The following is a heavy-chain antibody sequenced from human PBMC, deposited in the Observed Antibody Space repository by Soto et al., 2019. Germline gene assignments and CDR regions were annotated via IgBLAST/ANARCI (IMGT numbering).Heavy chain of an antibody. CDR2: IYYSGST. CDR3: ATGVGCSGGSCYSADY. D-gene: IGHD2-15*01. Sequence: QLQLQESGPGLVKPSETLSLTCTVSGGSISSSSYYWGWIRQPPGKGLEWIGSIYYSGSTYYNPSLHSRVTLGVDTSKNQFSLKLSSVTAADTAVDYCATGVGCSGGSCYSADYWGQGTLVTVSS. J-gene: IGHJ4*02. V-gene: IGHV4-39*01. CDR1: GGSISSSSYY.